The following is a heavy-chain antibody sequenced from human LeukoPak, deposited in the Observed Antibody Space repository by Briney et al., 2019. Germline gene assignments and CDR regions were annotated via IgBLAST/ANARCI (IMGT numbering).Heavy chain of an antibody. J-gene: IGHJ6*02. CDR3: ARDGALDYGMDV. CDR2: ISSSSSYI. Sequence: GGSLRLSCAASGFTFSSYSMNWVRQAPGKGLEWVSSISSSSSYIYYADSVKGRFNISRDNAKNSLYLQMNSLRAEDTAAYYCARDGALDYGMDVWGQGTTVTVSS. V-gene: IGHV3-21*01. CDR1: GFTFSSYS. D-gene: IGHD3-16*01.